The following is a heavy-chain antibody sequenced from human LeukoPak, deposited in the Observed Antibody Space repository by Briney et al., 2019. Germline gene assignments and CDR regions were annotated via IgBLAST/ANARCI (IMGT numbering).Heavy chain of an antibody. CDR2: ISSSSSYI. CDR3: AREEHQTYYYDSSGYYPDAFDI. D-gene: IGHD3-22*01. V-gene: IGHV3-21*01. J-gene: IGHJ3*02. CDR1: GFTFSSYS. Sequence: GGSPRLSCAASGFTFSSYSMNWVRQAPGKGLEWVSSISSSSSYIYYADSVKGRFTISRDNAKNSLYLQMNSLRAEDTAVYYCAREEHQTYYYDSSGYYPDAFDIWGRGTMVTVSS.